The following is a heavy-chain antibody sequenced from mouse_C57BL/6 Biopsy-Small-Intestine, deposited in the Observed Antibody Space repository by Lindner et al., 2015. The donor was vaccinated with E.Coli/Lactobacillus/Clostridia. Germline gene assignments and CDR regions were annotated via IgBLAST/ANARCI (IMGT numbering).Heavy chain of an antibody. CDR1: GFTFSSYA. CDR2: ISDGGSYT. CDR3: ARWAAYYSNPYAMDY. V-gene: IGHV5-4*01. D-gene: IGHD2-5*01. Sequence: VQLQESGGGLVKPGGSLKLSCAASGFTFSSYAMSWVRQTPEKRLEWVATISDGGSYTYYPDNVKGRLTISRDNAKNNLYLQMSHLKSEDTAMYYCARWAAYYSNPYAMDYWGSRNLSHRLL. J-gene: IGHJ4*01.